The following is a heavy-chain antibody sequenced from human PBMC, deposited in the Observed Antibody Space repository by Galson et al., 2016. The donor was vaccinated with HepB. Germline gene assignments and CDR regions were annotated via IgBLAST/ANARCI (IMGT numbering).Heavy chain of an antibody. CDR3: ATRGP. V-gene: IGHV3-66*01. J-gene: IGHJ5*02. CDR1: GFIVNSDF. D-gene: IGHD3-16*01. Sequence: SLRLSCAASGFIVNSDFMIWVRQAPGKGLEWLSIIYSDDRTYYTDSVKGRFTIFIDNSMNTLYLQMNSLRVKDTAVVHCATRGPWGQGTLVTVSS. CDR2: IYSDDRT.